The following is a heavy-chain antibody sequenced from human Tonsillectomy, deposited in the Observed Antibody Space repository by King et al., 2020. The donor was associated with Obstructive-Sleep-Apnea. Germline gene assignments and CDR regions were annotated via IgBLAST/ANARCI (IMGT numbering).Heavy chain of an antibody. CDR3: AREYYDFWSASVTYYYYGMDV. CDR1: GFTFGSYS. Sequence: VQLVESGGGLVKPGGSQRLSCAASGFTFGSYSMNWVRQAPGKGLEWVSSISSSSSYIYYADSVKGRFTISRDNAKNSLYLQMHSLGAEDTAVYYCAREYYDFWSASVTYYYYGMDVWGQGTTVTVSS. CDR2: ISSSSSYI. D-gene: IGHD3-3*01. V-gene: IGHV3-21*01. J-gene: IGHJ6*02.